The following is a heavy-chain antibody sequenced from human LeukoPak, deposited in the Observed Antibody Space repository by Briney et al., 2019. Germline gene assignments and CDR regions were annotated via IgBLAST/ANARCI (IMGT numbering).Heavy chain of an antibody. J-gene: IGHJ4*02. V-gene: IGHV1-8*01. D-gene: IGHD3-3*01. CDR3: ARGREVRFLEWLATSYYFDY. CDR1: GYTFTSYD. Sequence: ASVKVSCKASGYTFTSYDINWVRQATGQGLEWMGWMNSNSGNTGYAQKFQGRVTMTRNTSISTAYMELSSLRSEETAVYNCARGREVRFLEWLATSYYFDYWGQGTLVTVSS. CDR2: MNSNSGNT.